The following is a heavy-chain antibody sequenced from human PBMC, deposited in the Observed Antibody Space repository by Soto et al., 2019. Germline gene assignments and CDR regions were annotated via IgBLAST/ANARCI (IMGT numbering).Heavy chain of an antibody. CDR1: GYTFTGYY. CDR2: INPNSGGT. J-gene: IGHJ5*02. D-gene: IGHD3-9*01. CDR3: ARDADDILTGYPSTGFDP. Sequence: ASVKVSCKASGYTFTGYYMHWVRQAPGQGLEWMGWINPNSGGTNYAQKFQGRVTMTRDTSISTAYMELSRLGSDDTAVYYCARDADDILTGYPSTGFDPWGQGTLVTVSS. V-gene: IGHV1-2*02.